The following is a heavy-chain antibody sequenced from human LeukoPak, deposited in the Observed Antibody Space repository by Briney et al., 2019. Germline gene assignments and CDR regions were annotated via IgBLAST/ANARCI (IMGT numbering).Heavy chain of an antibody. J-gene: IGHJ4*02. CDR2: ISYDGSNK. CDR1: GFTFSSYA. CDR3: ARDRDGDYSFDY. D-gene: IGHD4-17*01. V-gene: IGHV3-30*04. Sequence: GGSLRLSCAASGFTFSSYAMHWVRQAPGKGLEWVAVISYDGSNKYYADSVKGRFTISRDNSKNTLYLQMNSLRAEDMAVYYCARDRDGDYSFDYWGQGTLVTVSS.